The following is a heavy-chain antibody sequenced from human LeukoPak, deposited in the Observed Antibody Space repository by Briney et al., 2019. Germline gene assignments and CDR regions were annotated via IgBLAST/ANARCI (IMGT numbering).Heavy chain of an antibody. CDR1: GYTFTSYD. CDR3: ARRIPYYYYYYGMDV. J-gene: IGHJ6*02. V-gene: IGHV1-8*01. CDR2: MNPNSGNT. Sequence: ASVKVFCKASGYTFTSYDINWVRQATGQGLEWMGWMNPNSGNTGYAQKFQGRVTMTRNTSISTAYMELSSLRSEDTAVYYCARRIPYYYYYYGMDVWGQGTTVTVSS.